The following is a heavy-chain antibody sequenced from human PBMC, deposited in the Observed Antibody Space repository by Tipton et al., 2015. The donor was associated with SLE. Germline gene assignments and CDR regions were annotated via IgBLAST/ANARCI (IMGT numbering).Heavy chain of an antibody. CDR3: ASRGAYGTGSPTTFHY. J-gene: IGHJ4*02. V-gene: IGHV4-39*01. CDR2: FNFGGNT. D-gene: IGHD3-10*01. CDR1: GGSITSSSYY. Sequence: QLVQSGAEVKPSETLSLICTVSGGSITSSSYYWGWIRQFPGEGLEWIGSFNFGGNTYYHPALESRVTISVDAAKNQFSLVLNSVTASDTAMYYCASRGAYGTGSPTTFHYWGQGVLVTVSS.